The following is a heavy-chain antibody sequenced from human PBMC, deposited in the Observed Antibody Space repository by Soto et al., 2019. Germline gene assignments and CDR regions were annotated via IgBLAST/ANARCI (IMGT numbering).Heavy chain of an antibody. V-gene: IGHV1-69*01. D-gene: IGHD5-12*01. J-gene: IGHJ3*02. CDR1: GGTFSSYA. CDR3: ARDRPVEMATINAFDI. CDR2: IIPIFGTA. Sequence: QVQLVQSGAEVKKPGSSVMVSCKASGGTFSSYAISWVRQAPGQGLEWMGGIIPIFGTANYAQKFQGRVTITADESTSTAYMELSSLRSEDTAVYYCARDRPVEMATINAFDIWGQGTMVTVSS.